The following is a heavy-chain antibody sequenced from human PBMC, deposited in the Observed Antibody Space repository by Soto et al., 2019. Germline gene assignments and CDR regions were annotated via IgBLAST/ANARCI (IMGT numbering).Heavy chain of an antibody. D-gene: IGHD6-13*01. CDR1: GFTFSSYA. J-gene: IGHJ4*02. Sequence: QVQLVESGGGVVQPGRSLRLSCAASGFTFSSYAMHWVRQAPGKGLEWVAVISYDGSNKYYADSVKGRFTISRANSKNPLYLQMNRLGGEDTGVYYWAGVSEGRPRSRSWLFGYFYYWGQGTLVPGSS. V-gene: IGHV3-30-3*01. CDR3: AGVSEGRPRSRSWLFGYFYY. CDR2: ISYDGSNK.